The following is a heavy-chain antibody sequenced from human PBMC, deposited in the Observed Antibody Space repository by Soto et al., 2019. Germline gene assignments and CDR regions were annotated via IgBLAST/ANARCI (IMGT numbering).Heavy chain of an antibody. J-gene: IGHJ4*02. Sequence: QVQLVQSGAEVKKPGSSVKVSCKASGGTLTSNAISWVRQAPGQGLEWMGTVLPVFGTTNYAPKFRGRLTITADDSSSTAYMELRSLKSEDTAVYYCARDRALRGFDYWGQGTLVTVSS. V-gene: IGHV1-69*18. D-gene: IGHD3-10*01. CDR3: ARDRALRGFDY. CDR2: VLPVFGTT. CDR1: GGTLTSNA.